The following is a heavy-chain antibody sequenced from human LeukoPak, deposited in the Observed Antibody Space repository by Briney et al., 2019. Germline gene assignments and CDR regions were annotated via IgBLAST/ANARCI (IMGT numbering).Heavy chain of an antibody. CDR2: ISGSGIST. V-gene: IGHV3-23*01. CDR3: ARLRTWYDAFDI. CDR1: GFTFTIYD. J-gene: IGHJ3*02. D-gene: IGHD6-13*01. Sequence: GSLSLSFAASGFTFTIYDMSWVRQAPGKGLDWVSAISGSGISTFYADSVKGRFTISRDNSKNTMYLQMNSLRAEDTAIYYCARLRTWYDAFDIWGQGTMVTVSS.